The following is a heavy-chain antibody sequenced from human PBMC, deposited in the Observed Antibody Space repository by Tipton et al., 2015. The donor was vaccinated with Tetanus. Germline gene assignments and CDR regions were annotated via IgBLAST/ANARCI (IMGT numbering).Heavy chain of an antibody. V-gene: IGHV4-34*01. CDR1: GGSFSGFY. CDR2: INHRGGT. CDR3: ARANNDYPKKGPFDY. D-gene: IGHD5-12*01. J-gene: IGHJ4*02. Sequence: TLSLTCAVSGGSFSGFYWSWIRQPPGKGLEWIGEINHRGGTSYNPSLKSRVTISVDTSKNQFSLNMTSVTAADTAVYYCARANNDYPKKGPFDYWGQGARVIVSS.